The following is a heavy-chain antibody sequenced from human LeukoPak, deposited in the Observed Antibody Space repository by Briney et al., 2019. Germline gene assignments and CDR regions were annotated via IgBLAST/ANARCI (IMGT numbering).Heavy chain of an antibody. CDR2: IYYSGST. D-gene: IGHD6-19*01. CDR1: GGSISSSSYY. V-gene: IGHV4-39*01. Sequence: PSETLSLTCTVSGGSISSSSYYWGWIRQPPGKGLEWIGSIYYSGSTYYNPSLKSRVTISVDTSKNQFSLKLSSVTAADTAVYYCARGPRGAVVGTIGYWGQGTLVTVSS. J-gene: IGHJ4*02. CDR3: ARGPRGAVVGTIGY.